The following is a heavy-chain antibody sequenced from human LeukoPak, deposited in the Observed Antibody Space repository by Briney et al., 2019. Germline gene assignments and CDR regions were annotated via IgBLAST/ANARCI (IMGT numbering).Heavy chain of an antibody. CDR3: ARGTYGYYMDV. V-gene: IGHV4-38-2*02. J-gene: IGHJ6*03. D-gene: IGHD4-17*01. CDR2: IYRSGST. CDR1: NYSISNSLY. Sequence: KPSETLSLTCSGSNYSISNSLYWGWLRQPPGKGLEWIRSIYRSGSTFYNPSLKSRVTTSLDTSKNQFSLKLSSVTAADTAVYFCARGTYGYYMDVWGKGTTVTVFS.